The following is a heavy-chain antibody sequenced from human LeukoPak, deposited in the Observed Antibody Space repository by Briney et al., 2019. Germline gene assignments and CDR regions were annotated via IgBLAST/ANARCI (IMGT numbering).Heavy chain of an antibody. CDR2: MIPIFGTA. CDR3: ARPSPYCSSTSCYDGNWFDP. D-gene: IGHD2-2*01. V-gene: IGHV1-69*13. J-gene: IGHJ5*02. CDR1: GGTFSSYA. Sequence: ASVKVSCKASGGTFSSYAISWVRQAPGQGLEWMGGMIPIFGTANYAQKFQGRVTITADESTSTAYMELSSLRSEDTAVYYCARPSPYCSSTSCYDGNWFDPWGQGTLVTVSS.